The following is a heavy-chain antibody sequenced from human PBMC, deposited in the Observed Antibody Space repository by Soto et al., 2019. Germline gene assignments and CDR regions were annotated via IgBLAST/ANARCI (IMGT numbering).Heavy chain of an antibody. Sequence: GGSLRLSCAAAGLTFSSHVMTWVRQTPGKGLEWVSGISASGDTTYYADSVRGRFTISRDSSENTVFLQMNSLRSEDTAVYYCVGGQNYFAYWGQGTLVTVSS. J-gene: IGHJ4*02. CDR2: ISASGDTT. D-gene: IGHD2-15*01. CDR3: VGGQNYFAY. CDR1: GLTFSSHV. V-gene: IGHV3-23*01.